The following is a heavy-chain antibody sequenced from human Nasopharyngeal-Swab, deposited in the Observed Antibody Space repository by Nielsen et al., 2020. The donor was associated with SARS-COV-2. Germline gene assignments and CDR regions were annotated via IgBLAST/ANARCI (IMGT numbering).Heavy chain of an antibody. J-gene: IGHJ4*02. CDR2: INPKGGST. CDR3: ARDIGDYRSFAY. V-gene: IGHV1-46*01. D-gene: IGHD4-17*01. Sequence: ARQMPGKGLEWMGIINPKGGSTNYAQKFLGRITMTRDTPTTTVYMELSSLRSEDTAVYYCARDIGDYRSFAYWGQGTLVTVSS.